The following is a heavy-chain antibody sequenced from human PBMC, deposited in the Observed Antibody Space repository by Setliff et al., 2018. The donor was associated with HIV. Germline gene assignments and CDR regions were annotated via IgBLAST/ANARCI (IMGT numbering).Heavy chain of an antibody. CDR1: GFTFISYG. CDR3: AKDVCSGAYCYAYYYYGMDV. J-gene: IGHJ6*02. D-gene: IGHD2-15*01. V-gene: IGHV3-30*02. CDR2: IRYDGSNK. Sequence: GGSLRLSCAVSGFTFISYGMYWVRQAPGKGLEWVAFIRYDGSNKYYADSVKGRITISRDNSKNTLYLQMNSLRVEDTAVYYCAKDVCSGAYCYAYYYYGMDVWGQGTMVTVSS.